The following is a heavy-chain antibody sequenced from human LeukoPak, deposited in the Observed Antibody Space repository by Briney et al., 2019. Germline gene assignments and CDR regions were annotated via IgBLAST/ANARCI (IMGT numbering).Heavy chain of an antibody. J-gene: IGHJ4*02. CDR3: ARGLVAVVVTAAPFDY. D-gene: IGHD2-21*02. CDR2: INHSGST. Sequence: SSHTLSLTCAVYGVSFTGYYWSWIRQPPGKGLEWLGEINHSGSTNYNPSLKSRVTISVDPSKNQLSLKLSSVPAADTAVYYCARGLVAVVVTAAPFDYWGQGTLVTVSS. CDR1: GVSFTGYY. V-gene: IGHV4-34*01.